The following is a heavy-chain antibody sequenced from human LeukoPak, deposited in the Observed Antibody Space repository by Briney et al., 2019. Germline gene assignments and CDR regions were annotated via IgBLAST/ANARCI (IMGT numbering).Heavy chain of an antibody. D-gene: IGHD3-9*01. CDR2: LSRSGQDR. Sequence: PGGPLRLSCAASGFTVSSYQMHGVPQAPGRALELISYLSRSGQDRYHADSERRRFSISRDNAKTSVFLKMNSLRAEYTAVYCCAREEILTGLNSHCYYYYMDVWGKGTPVTVSS. CDR1: GFTVSSYQ. V-gene: IGHV3-48*03. CDR3: AREEILTGLNSHCYYYYMDV. J-gene: IGHJ6*03.